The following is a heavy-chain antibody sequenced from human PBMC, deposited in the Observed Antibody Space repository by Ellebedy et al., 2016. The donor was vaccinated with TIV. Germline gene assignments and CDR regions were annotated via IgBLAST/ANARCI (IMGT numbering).Heavy chain of an antibody. CDR2: LSYDGSNK. CDR3: ARDGLKDWLDL. V-gene: IGHV3-30*03. D-gene: IGHD3-10*01. CDR1: GFTFSRSG. J-gene: IGHJ5*02. Sequence: PGGSLRLSCAASGFTFSRSGMHWVRQAPGKGLEWVADLSYDGSNKYYADSVKGRFTISRDNAKNSLYLQMTGLRAEDTAVYYCARDGLKDWLDLWGHGTLVAVSS.